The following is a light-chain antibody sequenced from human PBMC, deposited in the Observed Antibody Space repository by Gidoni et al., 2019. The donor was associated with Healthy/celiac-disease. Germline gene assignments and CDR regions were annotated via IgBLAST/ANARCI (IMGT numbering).Light chain of an antibody. J-gene: IGKJ3*01. Sequence: DIQMTQSPSSLSASVGDRVTITCRASQSISSYLNWYQQKPGKAPKLLIYAASSLQSGVPSRFSGSGSVTDFTLTISSLQPEDFATYYCQQSYSTPPLTFGPGTKVDIK. CDR2: AAS. V-gene: IGKV1-39*01. CDR1: QSISSY. CDR3: QQSYSTPPLT.